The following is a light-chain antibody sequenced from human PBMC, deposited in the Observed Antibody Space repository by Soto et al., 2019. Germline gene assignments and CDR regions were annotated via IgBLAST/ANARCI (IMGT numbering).Light chain of an antibody. CDR1: SSNIGAGYD. CDR3: QSYDSSLSGLV. Sequence: QSVLTQPPSVSGAPGQRVTISCTGSSSNIGAGYDVHWYQQLPGTAPKLLIYGNSNRPSGVPDRFSGSKSGTSASLAFTGLQAEDEADYYCQSYDSSLSGLVFGGGTKVTVL. V-gene: IGLV1-40*01. J-gene: IGLJ2*01. CDR2: GNS.